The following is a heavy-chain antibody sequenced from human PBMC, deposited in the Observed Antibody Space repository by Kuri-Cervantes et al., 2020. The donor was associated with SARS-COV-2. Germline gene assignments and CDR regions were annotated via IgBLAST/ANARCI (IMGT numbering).Heavy chain of an antibody. CDR3: ARGIEAGYTTGWYAPKS. J-gene: IGHJ4*02. CDR1: GFTFSSYA. CDR2: ISYDGSNK. Sequence: LSLTCAASGFTFSSYAMHWVRQAPGKGLEWVAVISYDGSNKYYADSVKGRFTISRDNSKNTLYLQMNSLRAEDMAVYYCARGIEAGYTTGWYAPKSWGQGTLVTVSS. D-gene: IGHD6-13*01. V-gene: IGHV3-30-3*01.